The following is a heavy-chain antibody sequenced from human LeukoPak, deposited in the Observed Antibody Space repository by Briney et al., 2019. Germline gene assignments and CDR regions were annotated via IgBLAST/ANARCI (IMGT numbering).Heavy chain of an antibody. Sequence: PGGSLRLSCAASGFTFDDYAMHWVRQAPGKGLEWVSLISGDGGSTYYADSVKGRFTVSRDNSKNSLYLHMSSLRTGDTALFYCAKDTIPYGRSYYYMDVWGKGTTVTVSS. J-gene: IGHJ6*03. CDR3: AKDTIPYGRSYYYMDV. D-gene: IGHD3-10*01. CDR2: ISGDGGST. CDR1: GFTFDDYA. V-gene: IGHV3-43*02.